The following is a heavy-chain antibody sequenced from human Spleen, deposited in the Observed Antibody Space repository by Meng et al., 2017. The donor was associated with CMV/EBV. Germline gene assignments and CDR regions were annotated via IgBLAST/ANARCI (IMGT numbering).Heavy chain of an antibody. CDR3: ARGPHDYGRPFDY. CDR1: RYTFTSYD. V-gene: IGHV1-8*03. D-gene: IGHD4-17*01. J-gene: IGHJ4*02. Sequence: ASVKVSCKASRYTFTSYDINWVRQATGQGLEWMGWMNPNSGNTGYAQKFQGRVTITRNTSISTAYMELSSLRSEDTAVYYCARGPHDYGRPFDYWGQGTLVTVSS. CDR2: MNPNSGNT.